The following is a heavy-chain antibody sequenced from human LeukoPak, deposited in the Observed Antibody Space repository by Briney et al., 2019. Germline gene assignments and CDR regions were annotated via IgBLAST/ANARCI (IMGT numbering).Heavy chain of an antibody. Sequence: PGGSLRLSCVVSGFTFSDFHMSWLRQAPGKGLEWISHITNSGSDIEYADSVKGRFTISWDNAKKSLYLEMNTLRAEDTAIYYCACPYRSRFDYWGQGTLVTVSS. V-gene: IGHV3-11*01. CDR2: ITNSGSDI. D-gene: IGHD6-13*01. CDR1: GFTFSDFH. J-gene: IGHJ4*02. CDR3: ACPYRSRFDY.